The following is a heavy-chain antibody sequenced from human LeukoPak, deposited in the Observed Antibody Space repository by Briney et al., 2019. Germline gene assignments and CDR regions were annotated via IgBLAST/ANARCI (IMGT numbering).Heavy chain of an antibody. CDR2: IKQDGSEK. J-gene: IGHJ4*02. CDR1: GFSFSRYW. CDR3: ARAGQEWFGELGFDQ. Sequence: GGSLRLSCAASGFSFSRYWMSWVRQAPGKGLEWVANIKQDGSEKNYVESVKGRFTISRDNAKNSLYLQTNSLRAEDTAVYYCARAGQEWFGELGFDQWGQGTLVTVSS. D-gene: IGHD3-10*01. V-gene: IGHV3-7*01.